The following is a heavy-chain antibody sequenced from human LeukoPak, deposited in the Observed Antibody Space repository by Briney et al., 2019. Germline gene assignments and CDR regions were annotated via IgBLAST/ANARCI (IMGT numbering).Heavy chain of an antibody. CDR1: GLTFSSYA. V-gene: IGHV3-23*01. J-gene: IGHJ6*03. CDR3: AKGKRLRFLEWALPYYMDV. D-gene: IGHD3-3*01. CDR2: ISGSGGST. Sequence: GGSLRLSCAASGLTFSSYAMSWVRQAPGKGLEWVSAISGSGGSTYYADSVKGRFTISRDNSKNTLYLQMNSLRAEDTAVYYCAKGKRLRFLEWALPYYMDVWGKGTTVTVSS.